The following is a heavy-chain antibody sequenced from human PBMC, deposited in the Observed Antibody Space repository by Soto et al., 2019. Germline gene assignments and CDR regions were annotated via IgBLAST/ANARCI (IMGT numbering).Heavy chain of an antibody. CDR1: GFTFSSYG. D-gene: IGHD2-2*01. CDR3: ARTYCSSTSCYWDAFDI. V-gene: IGHV3-33*01. J-gene: IGHJ3*02. CDR2: IWYAGSNK. Sequence: QVQLVESGGGVVQPGRSLRLSCAASGFTFSSYGMHWVRQAPGKWLEWVAVIWYAGSNKYYADSVKGRFTISRDNSKNTLYMQMNSLRAKETAVYYCARTYCSSTSCYWDAFDIWGQGTMVTVSS.